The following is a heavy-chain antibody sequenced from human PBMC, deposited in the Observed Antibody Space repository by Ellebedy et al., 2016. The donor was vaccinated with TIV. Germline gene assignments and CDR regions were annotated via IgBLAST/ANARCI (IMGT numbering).Heavy chain of an antibody. V-gene: IGHV4-38-2*02. Sequence: SETLSLTXTVSGDSISSGYYWGWIRQPPGKGLEWIGEVTHTGDTNYNPSLESRVTMSLDTSENQFSLKVNSVTAADTAVYFCARGFPAAWELAGAWGQGTLVTVS. CDR2: VTHTGDT. D-gene: IGHD1-26*01. J-gene: IGHJ4*02. CDR1: GDSISSGYY. CDR3: ARGFPAAWELAGA.